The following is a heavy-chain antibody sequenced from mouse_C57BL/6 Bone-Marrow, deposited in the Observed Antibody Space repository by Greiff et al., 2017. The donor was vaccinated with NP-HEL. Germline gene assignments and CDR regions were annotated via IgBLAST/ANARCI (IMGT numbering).Heavy chain of an antibody. J-gene: IGHJ3*01. CDR1: GFSFSSYA. Sequence: EVMLVESGGGLVKPGGSLKLSCAASGFSFSSYAMSWVRQTPEKRLEWVATISDGGSYTYYPDNVKGRFTISRDNAKNNLYLQMSHLKSKDTAMYYCAREVWAYWGQGTLVTVSA. CDR2: ISDGGSYT. V-gene: IGHV5-4*01. D-gene: IGHD6-2*01. CDR3: AREVWAY.